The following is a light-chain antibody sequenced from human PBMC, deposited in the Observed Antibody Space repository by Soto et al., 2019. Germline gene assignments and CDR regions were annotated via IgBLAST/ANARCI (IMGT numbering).Light chain of an antibody. CDR2: GAS. J-gene: IGKJ4*01. CDR3: QQYNNWPLT. Sequence: EIVMTQSPATLSVSPGERATLSCRANQDINIYLAWYQQKPGQAPRLLISGASTRATGIPGRFSGSGSGTEFTLTISSLQSEDFAVYYCQQYNNWPLTFGGGTNVEVK. CDR1: QDINIY. V-gene: IGKV3D-15*01.